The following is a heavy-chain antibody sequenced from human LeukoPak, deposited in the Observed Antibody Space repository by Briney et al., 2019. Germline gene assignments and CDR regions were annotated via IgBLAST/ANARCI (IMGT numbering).Heavy chain of an antibody. CDR2: IYYSGST. CDR3: ARMSPETASYSSSFSSWGYCYYGMDV. V-gene: IGHV4-59*01. Sequence: PSETLSLTCTVSGGSISSYYWSWIRQPPGKGLEWIGYIYYSGSTNYNPSLKSRVTISVDTSKNQFSLKLSSVTAADTAVYYCARMSPETASYSSSFSSWGYCYYGMDVWGQGTTVTVSS. J-gene: IGHJ6*02. CDR1: GGSISSYY. D-gene: IGHD6-6*01.